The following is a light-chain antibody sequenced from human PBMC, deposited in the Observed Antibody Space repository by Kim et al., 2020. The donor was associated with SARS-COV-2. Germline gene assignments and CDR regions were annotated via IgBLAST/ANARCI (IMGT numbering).Light chain of an antibody. Sequence: EIVMTQSPATLSVSPGETATLSCRASQSVSSSLAWYQRKPGQPPRLLIHGASTRATGIPAKFTGSGSGTEFTLTISSLQSEDSAVYYCQQYNNWPRSFGQGTKLEI. CDR2: GAS. V-gene: IGKV3-15*01. CDR1: QSVSSS. J-gene: IGKJ2*01. CDR3: QQYNNWPRS.